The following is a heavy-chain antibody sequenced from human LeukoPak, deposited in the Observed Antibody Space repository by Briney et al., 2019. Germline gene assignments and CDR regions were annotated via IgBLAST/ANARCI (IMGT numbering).Heavy chain of an antibody. CDR1: GGSISSSSYY. V-gene: IGHV4-39*07. CDR2: IYYSGST. D-gene: IGHD1-1*01. Sequence: SETLSLTCTVSGGSISSSSYYWGWIRQPPGKGLEWIGSIYYSGSTYYNPSLKSRVTISVDTSKNQFSLKLSSVTAADTAVYYCASYTTNSRYYYVDVWGKGTTVTVSS. CDR3: ASYTTNSRYYYVDV. J-gene: IGHJ6*03.